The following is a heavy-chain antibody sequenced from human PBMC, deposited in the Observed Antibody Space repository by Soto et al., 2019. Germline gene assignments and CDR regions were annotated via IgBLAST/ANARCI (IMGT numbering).Heavy chain of an antibody. CDR3: TRRDFIVGATAFDY. J-gene: IGHJ4*02. V-gene: IGHV3-73*01. CDR2: IRSKANSYAT. Sequence: GGSLRLSCAASGFTFIGSAMHWVRQASGKGLEWVGRIRSKANSYATAYAASVKGRSTISRDDSKNTAYLQMNSLKTEDTAVYYCTRRDFIVGATAFDYWGQGTLVTVSS. D-gene: IGHD1-26*01. CDR1: GFTFIGSA.